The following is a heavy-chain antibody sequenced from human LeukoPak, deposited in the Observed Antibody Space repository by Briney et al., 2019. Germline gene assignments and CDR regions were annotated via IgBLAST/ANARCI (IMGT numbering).Heavy chain of an antibody. J-gene: IGHJ6*02. D-gene: IGHD4-23*01. CDR1: GFTFSSYA. Sequence: PGGSLRLSCATSGFTFSSYAMHWVRQAPGKGLEWVAVIWYDGSNKYYADSVKGRFTISRDNSKNTLYLQMNSLRAEDTAVYYCARDLLVYGGNPSYYYYGMDVWGQGTTVTVSS. CDR3: ARDLLVYGGNPSYYYYGMDV. CDR2: IWYDGSNK. V-gene: IGHV3-33*08.